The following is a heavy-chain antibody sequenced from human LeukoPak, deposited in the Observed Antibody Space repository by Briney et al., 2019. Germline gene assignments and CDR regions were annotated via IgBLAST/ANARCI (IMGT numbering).Heavy chain of an antibody. V-gene: IGHV4-59*01. CDR1: GGSISSFY. D-gene: IGHD1-7*01. Sequence: PSETLSLTCTVSGGSISSFYWSWIRQPPGKGLEWIGYIYYSGNTNYSPSLKSRVTMSVDTSKNQFSLKLSSVTVADTAVYYCARDWITGTGDAFDIWGQGTMVTVSS. J-gene: IGHJ3*02. CDR3: ARDWITGTGDAFDI. CDR2: IYYSGNT.